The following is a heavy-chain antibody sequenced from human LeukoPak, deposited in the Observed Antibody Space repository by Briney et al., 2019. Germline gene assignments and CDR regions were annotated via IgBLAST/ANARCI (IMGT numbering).Heavy chain of an antibody. CDR2: IRYDGSNK. D-gene: IGHD4-11*01. CDR1: GFTFSSYG. J-gene: IGHJ4*02. Sequence: GGALRLSCAASGFTFSSYGMHWVRQAPGKGLEWVAFIRYDGSNKYYADSVKGRFTISRDNSKNTLYLQMNSLRAEDTAVYYCANIYSNYDSVSDYWGQGTLVTVSS. V-gene: IGHV3-30*02. CDR3: ANIYSNYDSVSDY.